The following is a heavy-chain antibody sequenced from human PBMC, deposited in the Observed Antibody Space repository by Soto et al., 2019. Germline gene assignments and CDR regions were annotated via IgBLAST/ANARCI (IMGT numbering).Heavy chain of an antibody. CDR3: ATVYCSSTSCLDLFAI. J-gene: IGHJ3*02. CDR2: FDPEDGET. Sequence: GASVKVSCKVSGYTLTELSMHWVRQAPGKGLEWMGGFDPEDGETIYAQKFQGRVTMTEDTSTDTAYMELSSLRSEDTAVYYCATVYCSSTSCLDLFAIWGQGTMVTVSS. CDR1: GYTLTELS. D-gene: IGHD2-2*01. V-gene: IGHV1-24*01.